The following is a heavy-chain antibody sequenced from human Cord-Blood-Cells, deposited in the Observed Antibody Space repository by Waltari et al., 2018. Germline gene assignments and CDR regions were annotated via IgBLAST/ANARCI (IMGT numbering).Heavy chain of an antibody. V-gene: IGHV4-39*01. CDR1: GGSISSSSYY. D-gene: IGHD3-3*01. CDR3: ARHMGYDFWSGYTSYFDY. CDR2: IYYSGGT. Sequence: QLQLQGSGPGLVKPSETLSLTCTVSGGSISSSSYYWGWIRQPPGKGLEWIGSIYYSGGTYYNPSLKSRVTISVDTSKNQFSLKLSSVTAADTAVYYCARHMGYDFWSGYTSYFDYWGQGTLVTVSS. J-gene: IGHJ4*02.